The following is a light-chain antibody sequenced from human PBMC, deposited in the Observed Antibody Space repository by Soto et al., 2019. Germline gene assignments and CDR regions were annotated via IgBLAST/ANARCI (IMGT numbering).Light chain of an antibody. CDR1: SGSIATNY. CDR3: QSYDSSNVV. V-gene: IGLV6-57*02. CDR2: ENN. Sequence: NFMLNQPHSVSESPGKTVTISCTGSSGSIATNYVQWYQQRPGSAPTTVIYENNQRPSGVPDRFSGSIDSSSNSASLTISGLKTEDEADYYCQSYDSSNVVFGGGTKVTVL. J-gene: IGLJ2*01.